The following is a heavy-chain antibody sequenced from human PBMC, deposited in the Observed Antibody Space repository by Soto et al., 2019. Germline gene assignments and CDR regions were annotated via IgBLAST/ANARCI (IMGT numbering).Heavy chain of an antibody. D-gene: IGHD6-19*01. Sequence: EVQLVESGGGLVQPGGSLRLSCAASGFTFSNYDMHWVRQATGKGLEWVSVIGTAGDTYYPGSLKGRFTISRENAKNSLYLQRNSLRAEDTAVYYCARMAMAGNFDYWGQGTLVTVSS. V-gene: IGHV3-13*01. CDR1: GFTFSNYD. J-gene: IGHJ4*02. CDR2: IGTAGDT. CDR3: ARMAMAGNFDY.